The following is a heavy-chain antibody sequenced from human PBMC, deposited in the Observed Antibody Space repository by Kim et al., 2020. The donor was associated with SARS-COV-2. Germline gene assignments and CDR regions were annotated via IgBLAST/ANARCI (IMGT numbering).Heavy chain of an antibody. CDR1: GFTFSSYE. J-gene: IGHJ6*02. Sequence: GGSLRLSCAASGFTFSSYEMNWVRQAPGKGLEWVSYISSSGSTIYYADSVKRRVTISRDNAKNSLYLQMNSLRAEDTAVYYCARAVDTAMGYYYYYDMDVWGQGTTVTVSS. CDR2: ISSSGSTI. CDR3: ARAVDTAMGYYYYYDMDV. D-gene: IGHD5-18*01. V-gene: IGHV3-48*03.